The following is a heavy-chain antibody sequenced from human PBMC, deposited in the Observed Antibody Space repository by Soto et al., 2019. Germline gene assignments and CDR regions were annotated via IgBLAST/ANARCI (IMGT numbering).Heavy chain of an antibody. Sequence: EVQLVESGGGLVKPGGSLRLSCAASGFTFSSYSMNWVRQAPGKGLEWVSSISSSSSYIYYADSVKGRFTISRDNAKNSLYLQMNSLRAEDTAVYYCARALRLWFGEERVYGMDVWGQGTTVTVSS. V-gene: IGHV3-21*01. D-gene: IGHD3-10*01. CDR2: ISSSSSYI. J-gene: IGHJ6*02. CDR1: GFTFSSYS. CDR3: ARALRLWFGEERVYGMDV.